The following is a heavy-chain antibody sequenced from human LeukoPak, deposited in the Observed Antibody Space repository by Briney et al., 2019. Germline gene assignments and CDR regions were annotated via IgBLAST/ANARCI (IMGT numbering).Heavy chain of an antibody. J-gene: IGHJ5*02. D-gene: IGHD2-21*02. CDR3: ARQQSDTSLFDP. V-gene: IGHV4-39*01. CDR2: IFYSGSA. Sequence: SETLSLTGIVSGDSISSTSYYWAWIRQPPGKGLEWIGMIFYSGSAYYTPSLRGRVTLSVDTSRNQFSLNLISVTAADTGVYFCARQQSDTSLFDPWGQGTLVTVSS. CDR1: GDSISSTSYY.